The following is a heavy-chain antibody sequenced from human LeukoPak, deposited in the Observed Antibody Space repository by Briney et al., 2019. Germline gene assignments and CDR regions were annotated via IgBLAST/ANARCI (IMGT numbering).Heavy chain of an antibody. CDR2: INSDGSEG. J-gene: IGHJ4*02. Sequence: GGSLRLSCAVSGFTFSGFWMSWSRQAPGKGLEWVASINSDGSEGYYADVVKGRFTISRDNAKNSLYLQINSLRAEDTAVYYCARERSYYRGQTGYFDYWGQGTLVTVSS. V-gene: IGHV3-7*03. CDR1: GFTFSGFW. CDR3: ARERSYYRGQTGYFDY. D-gene: IGHD1-26*01.